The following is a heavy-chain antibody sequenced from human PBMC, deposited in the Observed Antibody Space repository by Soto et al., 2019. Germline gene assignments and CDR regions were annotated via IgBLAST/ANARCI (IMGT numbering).Heavy chain of an antibody. CDR3: ARSPSVLRFLEWLSNYYYYYGMDV. CDR1: GFTFSSYW. Sequence: PGGSPRLSCAASGFTFSSYWMSWVRQAPGKGLEWVANIKQDGSEKYYVDSVKGRFTISRDNAKNSLYLQMNSLRAEDTAVYYCARSPSVLRFLEWLSNYYYYYGMDVWGQGTTVTVSS. V-gene: IGHV3-7*03. CDR2: IKQDGSEK. D-gene: IGHD3-3*01. J-gene: IGHJ6*02.